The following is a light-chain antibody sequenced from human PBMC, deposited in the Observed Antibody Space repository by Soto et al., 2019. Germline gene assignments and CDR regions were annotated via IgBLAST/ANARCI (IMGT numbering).Light chain of an antibody. CDR1: QGLVYDDGNTY. V-gene: IGKV2-30*01. CDR2: NVS. J-gene: IGKJ1*01. CDR3: MQPSHWPPT. Sequence: DVVLTQSPLSLPVTLGQPASISCRSSQGLVYDDGNTYLNWFHQRPGQPPRRLISNVSVRDSGVPDRFSGSGSGTDFTLTISRVQAEDVGIYYCMQPSHWPPTFGQGTKVEMK.